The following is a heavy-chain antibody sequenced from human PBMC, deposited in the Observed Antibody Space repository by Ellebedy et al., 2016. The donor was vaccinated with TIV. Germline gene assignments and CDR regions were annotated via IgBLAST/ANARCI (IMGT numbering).Heavy chain of an antibody. CDR2: INPSGGST. CDR1: GYTFTSYY. Sequence: ASVKVSXKASGYTFTSYYMHWVRQAPGQGLEWMGIINPSGGSTSYAQKFQGRVTMTRDTSTSTVYMELSSLRSEDTAVYYCARVSHPADIVVVVAATLYYYYGMDVWGQGTTVTVSS. CDR3: ARVSHPADIVVVVAATLYYYYGMDV. D-gene: IGHD2-15*01. V-gene: IGHV1-46*01. J-gene: IGHJ6*02.